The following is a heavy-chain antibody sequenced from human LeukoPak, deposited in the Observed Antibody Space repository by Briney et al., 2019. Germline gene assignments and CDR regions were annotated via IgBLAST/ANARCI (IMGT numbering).Heavy chain of an antibody. V-gene: IGHV3-74*01. CDR2: INSDGSST. Sequence: GGSLRLSCAASGFTFSSYWMHWVRQAPGKGLVWVSRINSDGSSTSYADSVKGRLTISRDNSKNTLYLQMNSLRAEDTAVYYCARGGSYLSAFDIWGQGTMVTVSS. D-gene: IGHD1-26*01. CDR3: ARGGSYLSAFDI. J-gene: IGHJ3*02. CDR1: GFTFSSYW.